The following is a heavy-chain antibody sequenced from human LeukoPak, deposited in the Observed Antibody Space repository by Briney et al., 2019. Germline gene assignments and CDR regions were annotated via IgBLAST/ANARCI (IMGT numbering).Heavy chain of an antibody. D-gene: IGHD1-1*01. CDR2: IYRNNNT. CDR1: GFTVSSNY. Sequence: GGSLRLSCAASGFTVSSNYMSWVRQAPGKGLEWVSVIYRNNNTYYADSVKGRFTISRDNSKNTLYLQMNSLRAEDTAVYYCVKMAGPERRHYIDSWGPGILVSVSS. CDR3: VKMAGPERRHYIDS. J-gene: IGHJ4*02. V-gene: IGHV3-66*01.